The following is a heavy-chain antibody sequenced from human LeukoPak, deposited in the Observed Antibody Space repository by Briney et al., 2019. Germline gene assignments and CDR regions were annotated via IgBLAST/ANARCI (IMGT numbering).Heavy chain of an antibody. CDR2: FDPEDGET. Sequence: ASVKVSCKVSGYTLTQLSMHWVRQAAGKGLEGMGGFDPEDGETIYAQKFQGRVTITEDTSTDTAYMELSSLRSEDTAVYYCAAARVLRFLEWLPDFDYWGQGTLVTVSS. J-gene: IGHJ4*02. CDR3: AAARVLRFLEWLPDFDY. CDR1: GYTLTQLS. V-gene: IGHV1-24*01. D-gene: IGHD3-3*01.